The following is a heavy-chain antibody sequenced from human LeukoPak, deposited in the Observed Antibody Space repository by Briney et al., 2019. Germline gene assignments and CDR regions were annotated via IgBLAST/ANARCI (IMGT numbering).Heavy chain of an antibody. CDR1: DGSISSSSYY. CDR2: IYYSGST. D-gene: IGHD6-13*01. Sequence: PSETLSLTCTVSDGSISSSSYYWGWIRQPPGKGLEWIGNIYYSGSTYYNPSLKSRVTISVDTSKNQFSLKLSSVTAADTAVYYCAHEAAAQWNAFDIWGQGTMVTVSS. V-gene: IGHV4-39*07. CDR3: AHEAAAQWNAFDI. J-gene: IGHJ3*02.